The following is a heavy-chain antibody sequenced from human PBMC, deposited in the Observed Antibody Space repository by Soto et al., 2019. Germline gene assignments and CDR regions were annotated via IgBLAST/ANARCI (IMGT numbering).Heavy chain of an antibody. Sequence: GGSLRLSCAASGFTFSTYAMSWVRQAPGKGLEYVSAISSNGGSTYYADSVKGRFTISRDNSKNTLYLQMSSLRAEDTAVYYCVKERSGSFDYWGQGTLVTVSS. D-gene: IGHD3-10*01. CDR3: VKERSGSFDY. CDR1: GFTFSTYA. CDR2: ISSNGGST. J-gene: IGHJ4*02. V-gene: IGHV3-64D*08.